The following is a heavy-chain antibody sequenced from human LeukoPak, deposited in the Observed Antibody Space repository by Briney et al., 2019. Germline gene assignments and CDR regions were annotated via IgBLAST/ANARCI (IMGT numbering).Heavy chain of an antibody. CDR3: ARHLAYSSSSHFDY. V-gene: IGHV4-59*08. D-gene: IGHD6-6*01. CDR2: VYYTGST. Sequence: SETLSLTCSVSGGSVSNYYWSWIRQPPGKGLEWIGYVYYTGSTNYNPSLKSRVTMFEDKSKNQFSLRLYSVTVADAAVYYCARHLAYSSSSHFDYWGQGSLVTVSS. CDR1: GGSVSNYY. J-gene: IGHJ4*02.